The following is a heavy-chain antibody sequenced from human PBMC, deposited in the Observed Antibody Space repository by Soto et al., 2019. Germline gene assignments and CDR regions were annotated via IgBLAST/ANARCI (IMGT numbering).Heavy chain of an antibody. CDR3: AGGIAVAGAWYYFDC. CDR2: IYYSGST. Sequence: SETLSLTCTVSGGSISSYYWSWIRQPPGKGLEWIGYIYYSGSTNYNPSLKSRVTISVDTSKNQFSLKLSSVTAADTAMYYCAGGIAVAGAWYYFDCWGQGTLVTVSS. CDR1: GGSISSYY. J-gene: IGHJ4*02. D-gene: IGHD6-19*01. V-gene: IGHV4-59*01.